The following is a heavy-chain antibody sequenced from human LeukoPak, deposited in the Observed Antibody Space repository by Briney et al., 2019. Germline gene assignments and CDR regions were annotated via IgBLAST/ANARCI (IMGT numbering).Heavy chain of an antibody. V-gene: IGHV3-13*01. Sequence: GGSLRLSCAASGFTFSGYDMHWLRQATGKGLEWVSGIGIPGDTYYPGSVKGRFAISRENAKNSFYLQMNSLRAEDTAVYYCARAHVAAGLAFDIWGQGTMVTVSS. CDR3: ARAHVAAGLAFDI. D-gene: IGHD6-25*01. J-gene: IGHJ3*02. CDR1: GFTFSGYD. CDR2: IGIPGDT.